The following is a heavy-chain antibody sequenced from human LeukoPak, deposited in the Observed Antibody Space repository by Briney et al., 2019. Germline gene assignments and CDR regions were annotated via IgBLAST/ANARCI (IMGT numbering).Heavy chain of an antibody. J-gene: IGHJ1*01. D-gene: IGHD6-19*01. CDR2: IYYSGST. CDR3: ATQPDSSGWFEYFQH. CDR1: GGSISSDY. Sequence: SETLSLTCTVSGGSISSDYWSWIRQSPGKGLEGIGYIYYSGSTNYNPSLKSRVTISVDTSKNQFSLKLSSVTAADTAVYYCATQPDSSGWFEYFQHWGQGTLVTVSS. V-gene: IGHV4-59*03.